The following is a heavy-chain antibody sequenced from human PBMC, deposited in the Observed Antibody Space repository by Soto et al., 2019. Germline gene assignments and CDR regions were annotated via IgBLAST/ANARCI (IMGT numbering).Heavy chain of an antibody. V-gene: IGHV1-69*13. CDR3: ARSSRGIAAAGLYYYYGMDV. Sequence: GASVKVSCKASGGTFSSYAISWVRQAPGQGLEWMGGIIPIFGTANYAQKIQGRVTITADESTSTAYMELSSLRSEDTAVYYCARSSRGIAAAGLYYYYGMDVWGQGTTVTVSS. D-gene: IGHD6-13*01. CDR1: GGTFSSYA. CDR2: IIPIFGTA. J-gene: IGHJ6*02.